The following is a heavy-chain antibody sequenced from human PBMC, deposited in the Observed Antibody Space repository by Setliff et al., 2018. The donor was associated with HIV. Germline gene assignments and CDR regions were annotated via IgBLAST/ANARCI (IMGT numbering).Heavy chain of an antibody. J-gene: IGHJ3*02. CDR2: IYPDDSDT. D-gene: IGHD1-26*01. CDR3: ARFRYSGSYYVGDAFDI. CDR1: GYTFSNYW. V-gene: IGHV5-51*01. Sequence: PGESLKISCKGSGYTFSNYWIDWVRQMPGKGLEWMGIIYPDDSDTRYSPSFQGQVTISADKSISTAYLQWSSLKASDTAMYYCARFRYSGSYYVGDAFDIWGQGTMVTVSS.